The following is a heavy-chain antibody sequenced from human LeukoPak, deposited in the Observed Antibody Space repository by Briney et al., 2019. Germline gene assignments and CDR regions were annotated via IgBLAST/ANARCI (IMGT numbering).Heavy chain of an antibody. CDR3: ARDQGSTSAIDY. J-gene: IGHJ4*02. V-gene: IGHV4-61*02. CDR2: IYTSGST. D-gene: IGHD2-2*01. CDR1: GGSISSGSYY. Sequence: NPSQTLSLTCTVSGGSISSGSYYWSWIRQPAGKGLEWIGRIYTSGSTNYNPSLKSRVTISVDTSKDQFSLKLSSATAADTAVYYCARDQGSTSAIDYWGQGTLVTVSS.